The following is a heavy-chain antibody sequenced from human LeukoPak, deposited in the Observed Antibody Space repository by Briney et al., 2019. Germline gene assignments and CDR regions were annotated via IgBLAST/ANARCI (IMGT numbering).Heavy chain of an antibody. CDR3: AKGRNLLQQRVLRGPYYYYFGMDG. Sequence: RGSLRLSCAASGFTFSSDGMRWVRPAPGNGLEWVVFILYDVSNKYYTDSVKGRFTISRDNSKNTLYLQMNRVRAEDTSVYYCAKGRNLLQQRVLRGPYYYYFGMDGWGQRTTVTASS. CDR1: GFTFSSDG. CDR2: ILYDVSNK. J-gene: IGHJ6*02. D-gene: IGHD6-13*01. V-gene: IGHV3-30*02.